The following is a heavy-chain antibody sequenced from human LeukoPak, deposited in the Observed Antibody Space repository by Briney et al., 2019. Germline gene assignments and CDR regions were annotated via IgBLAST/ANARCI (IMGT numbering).Heavy chain of an antibody. CDR1: GYTLTELS. CDR2: FDPEDGET. CDR3: ATSGTNPTYYYYYMDV. J-gene: IGHJ6*03. V-gene: IGHV1-24*01. Sequence: ASVKVSCKVSGYTLTELSMHWVRQAPGKGLEWMGGFDPEDGETIYAQKFQGRVTMTEDTSTDTAYMELSSLRPEDTAVFYCATSGTNPTYYYYYMDVWGKGTTVTVSS. D-gene: IGHD1-14*01.